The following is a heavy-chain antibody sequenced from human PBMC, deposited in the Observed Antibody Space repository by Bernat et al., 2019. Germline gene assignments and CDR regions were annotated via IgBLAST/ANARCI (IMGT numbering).Heavy chain of an antibody. CDR2: ISYDGSNK. J-gene: IGHJ6*02. D-gene: IGHD2-15*01. CDR3: AKEAGYCSGGSCYSSEYYGMDV. CDR1: GFTFSSYG. Sequence: QVQLVESGGGVVQPGRSLRLSCAASGFTFSSYGMHWVRQAPGKGLEWVVVISYDGSNKYYADSVKGRFTISRDNSKNTLYLQMNSLRAEDTAVYYCAKEAGYCSGGSCYSSEYYGMDVWGQGTTVTVSS. V-gene: IGHV3-30*18.